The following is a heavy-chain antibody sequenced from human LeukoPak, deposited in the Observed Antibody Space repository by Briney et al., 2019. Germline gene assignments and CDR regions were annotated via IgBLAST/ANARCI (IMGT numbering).Heavy chain of an antibody. V-gene: IGHV1-2*02. D-gene: IGHD3-3*01. CDR1: GYTFTAYY. CDR3: ASIDFWSGYAHFDY. J-gene: IGHJ4*02. CDR2: INPNSGGT. Sequence: ASVKVSCKASGYTFTAYYMHWVRQAPGQGLEWMGWINPNSGGTNSPQKSQDRVAMTRDTSISTIYMELSGLRSDDTAVYYFASIDFWSGYAHFDYWGQGTLVTVSS.